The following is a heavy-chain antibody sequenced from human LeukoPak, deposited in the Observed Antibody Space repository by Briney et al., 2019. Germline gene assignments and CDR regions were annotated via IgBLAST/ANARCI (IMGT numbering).Heavy chain of an antibody. CDR3: AKGWIQLWQQLDY. CDR2: ISYDGSNK. V-gene: IGHV3-30*18. Sequence: GGSLRLSCVASGFMFSSYGMHWVRQAPGKGLEWVAVISYDGSNKYYADSVKGRFTISRDNSKNTLYLQMNSLRAEDTAVYYCAKGWIQLWQQLDYWGQGTLVTVSS. D-gene: IGHD5-18*01. J-gene: IGHJ4*02. CDR1: GFMFSSYG.